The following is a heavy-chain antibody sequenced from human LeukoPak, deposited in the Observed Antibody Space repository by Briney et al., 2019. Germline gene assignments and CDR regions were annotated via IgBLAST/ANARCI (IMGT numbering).Heavy chain of an antibody. CDR1: GGTFSSYA. CDR3: ARGLGYYNDSSGYYRDY. V-gene: IGHV1-69*13. CDR2: IIPIFGTA. D-gene: IGHD3-22*01. Sequence: ASVKVSRKASGGTFSSYAISWVRQAPGQGLEWMGGIIPIFGTANYAQKFQGRVTTTADESTSTAYMELSSLRSEDTAVYYCARGLGYYNDSSGYYRDYWGQGTLVTVSS. J-gene: IGHJ4*02.